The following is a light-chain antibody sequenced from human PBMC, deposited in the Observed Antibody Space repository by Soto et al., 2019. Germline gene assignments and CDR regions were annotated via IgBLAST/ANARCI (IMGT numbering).Light chain of an antibody. V-gene: IGLV2-14*03. CDR2: DVI. Sequence: QSALAQPASVSGSPGQSITISCTGTSSDIGGYTYVSWYQQHPGKAPKLMIYDVINRPSGVSNRFSGSKSGNTASLTISGLQAEDEADYYCSSYSRSGNYVFGTGTKVTVL. CDR3: SSYSRSGNYV. J-gene: IGLJ1*01. CDR1: SSDIGGYTY.